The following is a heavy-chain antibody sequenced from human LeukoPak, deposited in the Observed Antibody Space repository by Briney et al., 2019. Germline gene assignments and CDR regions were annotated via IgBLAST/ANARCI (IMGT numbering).Heavy chain of an antibody. CDR1: GGSITGYY. V-gene: IGHV4-59*08. CDR2: ISYSGST. Sequence: SETLSLTCTVSGGSITGYYWSWIRQPPGKGLEWIDYISYSGSTNYNPSLKSRVTMSVDTSKNQFSLRLSSVTAADTASYYCTRGSYDVLTGYSTLGEYWGQGTLVTVSS. D-gene: IGHD3-9*01. J-gene: IGHJ4*02. CDR3: TRGSYDVLTGYSTLGEY.